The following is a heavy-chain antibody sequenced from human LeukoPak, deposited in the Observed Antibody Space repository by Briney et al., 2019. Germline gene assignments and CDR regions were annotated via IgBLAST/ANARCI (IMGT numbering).Heavy chain of an antibody. D-gene: IGHD5-18*01. CDR3: RIRGYSYVLDY. Sequence: SETLSLTCTVSGGSMSSSNYYWGWIRQPPGKGLEWIGSMYYSGSTNYNPSLKSRVTISEDKSKNQFSLKLTSVTAADTAVYYCRIRGYSYVLDYWGQGTLVTVSS. J-gene: IGHJ4*02. CDR2: MYYSGST. V-gene: IGHV4-39*07. CDR1: GGSMSSSNYY.